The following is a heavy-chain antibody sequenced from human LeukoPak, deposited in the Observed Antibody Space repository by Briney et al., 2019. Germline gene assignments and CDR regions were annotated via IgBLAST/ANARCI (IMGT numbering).Heavy chain of an antibody. CDR1: GYTFINYY. CDR3: ARLTQPGHYMDV. CDR2: INPSGGGT. J-gene: IGHJ6*03. Sequence: ASVKVSCKTFGYTFINYYMHWVRQAPGLGLEWMGIINPSGGGTNYAQKFQGRVSMTWDTSTNTAFMELSSLTSEDTAVYYCARLTQPGHYMDVWGKGTTVTVSS. V-gene: IGHV1-46*01. D-gene: IGHD3-9*01.